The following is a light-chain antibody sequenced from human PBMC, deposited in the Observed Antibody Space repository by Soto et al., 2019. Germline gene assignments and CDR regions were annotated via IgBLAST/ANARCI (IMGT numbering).Light chain of an antibody. V-gene: IGKV3-20*01. CDR3: QHYGSSPRT. J-gene: IGKJ1*01. Sequence: EIVLTQSPATLSVSPGERATLSCRASQSVNTYLAWYQQKPGQAPRLLIYGASTRATGIPARFSGSGSGTEFTLTISRLDPEDFAVYFCQHYGSSPRTFGQGTKVEIK. CDR2: GAS. CDR1: QSVNTY.